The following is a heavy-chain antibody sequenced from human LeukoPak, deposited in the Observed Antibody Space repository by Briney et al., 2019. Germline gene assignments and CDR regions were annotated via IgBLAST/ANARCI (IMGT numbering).Heavy chain of an antibody. V-gene: IGHV1-18*01. CDR3: ARTCRSSTCYVIY. Sequence: GASVKVSCKASVYTFTNYGVTWVRQAPGQGLEWMGWISTYSGNTNYAQKLQGRLTMTTDTATSTAYMELSSLRDDDTAVYYCARTCRSSTCYVIYWGQGTLVTVSS. CDR1: VYTFTNYG. J-gene: IGHJ4*02. CDR2: ISTYSGNT. D-gene: IGHD2-2*01.